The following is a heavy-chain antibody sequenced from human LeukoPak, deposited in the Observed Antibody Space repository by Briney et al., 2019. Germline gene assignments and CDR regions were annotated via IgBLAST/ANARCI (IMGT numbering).Heavy chain of an antibody. CDR2: ISADGGST. Sequence: PGGSLRLPCVASGLNFDDSAMHWVRRAPGKGLEWVSLISADGGSTFSADSVKGRFSISRDNSKNSLYLQMNSLRSEDTAMYYCAKESGKFDYWGQGTLVAVSS. V-gene: IGHV3-43*02. J-gene: IGHJ4*02. CDR1: GLNFDDSA. CDR3: AKESGKFDY.